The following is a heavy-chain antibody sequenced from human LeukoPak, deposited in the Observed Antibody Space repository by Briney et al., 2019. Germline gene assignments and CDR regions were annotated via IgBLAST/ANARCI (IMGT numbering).Heavy chain of an antibody. J-gene: IGHJ4*02. Sequence: GGSLRLSCAASGFTFSSYATSWVRQAPGKGLEWVSAISGSGGSTYYADSVKGRFTISRDNSKNTLYLQMNSLRAEDTAVYYCAKEIGGSGSYFTPSLYYFDYWGQGTLVTVSS. V-gene: IGHV3-23*01. CDR2: ISGSGGST. D-gene: IGHD3-10*01. CDR3: AKEIGGSGSYFTPSLYYFDY. CDR1: GFTFSSYA.